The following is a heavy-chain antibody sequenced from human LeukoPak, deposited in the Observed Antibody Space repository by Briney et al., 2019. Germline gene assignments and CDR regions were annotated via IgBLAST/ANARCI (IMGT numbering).Heavy chain of an antibody. D-gene: IGHD1-26*01. Sequence: PGGSLRLSCAASGFTFSSYAMSWVRQAPGEGLEWVSGISGSGGSTFYADSVKGRFTISRDNSKNTLYLQMDSLRAEDTAVYYCAKDPYSGSYFDSWGQGTLVTVSS. CDR1: GFTFSSYA. CDR2: ISGSGGST. J-gene: IGHJ4*02. V-gene: IGHV3-23*01. CDR3: AKDPYSGSYFDS.